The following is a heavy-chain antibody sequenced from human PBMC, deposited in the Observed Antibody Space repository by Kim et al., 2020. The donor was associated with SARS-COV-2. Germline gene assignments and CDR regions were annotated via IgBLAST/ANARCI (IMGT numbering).Heavy chain of an antibody. D-gene: IGHD5-12*01. J-gene: IGHJ4*02. Sequence: ADYVKGRFTISRDNSKNTLYLQRNSLRAEDTAVYYCAKGGIGWLQQQSDYWGQGTLVTVSS. V-gene: IGHV3-23*01. CDR3: AKGGIGWLQQQSDY.